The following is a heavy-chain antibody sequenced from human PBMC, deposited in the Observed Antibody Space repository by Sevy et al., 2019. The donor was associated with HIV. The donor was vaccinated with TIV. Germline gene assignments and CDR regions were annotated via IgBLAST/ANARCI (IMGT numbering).Heavy chain of an antibody. D-gene: IGHD2-15*01. CDR2: IWYDGINK. CDR3: ARGGDIVEVAAHYGMDV. V-gene: IGHV3-33*01. J-gene: IGHJ6*02. CDR1: GFTFSSYG. Sequence: GGSLRLSCAASGFTFSSYGMHWVRQAPGKGLEWVAVIWYDGINKYYGDSVKGGFTISRDKSKNRVYLQLTNLRAEDTVVYYCARGGDIVEVAAHYGMDVWGRGTTVTVSS.